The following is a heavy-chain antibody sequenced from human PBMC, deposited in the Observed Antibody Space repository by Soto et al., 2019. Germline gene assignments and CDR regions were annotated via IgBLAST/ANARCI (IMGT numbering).Heavy chain of an antibody. D-gene: IGHD5-18*01. V-gene: IGHV4-31*03. CDR1: GGSINSGGYC. Sequence: QVQLQESGPGLVKPSQTLSLTCTVSGGSINSGGYCWSWIRQHPGKGLDWIGCISYGGSTSYNPSLKSRVTISVDTSKNQFSLKLTSLTAAATAVYYSSRGILVWGQGALITVSS. J-gene: IGHJ4*02. CDR2: ISYGGST. CDR3: SRGILV.